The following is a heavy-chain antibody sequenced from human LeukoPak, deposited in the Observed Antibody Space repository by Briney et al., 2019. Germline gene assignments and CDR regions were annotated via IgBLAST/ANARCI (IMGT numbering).Heavy chain of an antibody. CDR2: IIPILGTT. D-gene: IGHD1-26*01. Sequence: SVKVSCKASGGTFSSYAFSWVRQAPGQGLQWMGGIIPILGTTNYAQQFQGRVTMTTDESTSTAFMELSSLRSEDTAIYYYATDDGSATMGFDSWGQGTLLTVSS. CDR3: ATDDGSATMGFDS. CDR1: GGTFSSYA. V-gene: IGHV1-69*05. J-gene: IGHJ5*01.